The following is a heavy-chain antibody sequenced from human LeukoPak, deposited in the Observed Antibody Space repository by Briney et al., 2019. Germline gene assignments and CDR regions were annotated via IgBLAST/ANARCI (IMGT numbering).Heavy chain of an antibody. D-gene: IGHD2-2*01. CDR1: GYTFTRYG. CDR3: ARSSIKYQLLNFDY. CDR2: ISAYNGNT. Sequence: GASVKVSCKASGYTFTRYGISWVRQAPGQGLEWMGWISAYNGNTNYAQKLQGRVTMTTDTSTSTAYMELRSLRSDGTAVYYCARSSIKYQLLNFDYWGQGTLVTVSS. V-gene: IGHV1-18*01. J-gene: IGHJ4*02.